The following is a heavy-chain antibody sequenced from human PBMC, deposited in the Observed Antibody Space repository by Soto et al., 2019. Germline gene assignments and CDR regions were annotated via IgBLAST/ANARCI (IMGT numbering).Heavy chain of an antibody. CDR2: INQDGSEK. CDR3: ARESYYDSSGYAQYFDY. V-gene: IGHV3-7*05. J-gene: IGHJ4*02. D-gene: IGHD3-22*01. Sequence: ESGGGLVQPGGSLGLSCVASGFTFSSYWMTWVRQAPGKGLEWVANINQDGSEKYNVDSVKGRFTISRDNAKNSLYLQMNSLRAEDTAVYYCARESYYDSSGYAQYFDYWGQGTLVTVSS. CDR1: GFTFSSYW.